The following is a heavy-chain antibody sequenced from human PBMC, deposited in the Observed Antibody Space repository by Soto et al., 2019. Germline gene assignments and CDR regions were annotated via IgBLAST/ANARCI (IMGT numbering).Heavy chain of an antibody. CDR1: GGSISSSNW. CDR3: ARGRTTGTTTTKTPKYNWFDP. D-gene: IGHD1-1*01. Sequence: SETLSLTCAVSGGSISSSNWWSWVRQPPGKGLEWIGEIYHSGSTNYNPSLKSRVTISVDKSKNQFSLKASSVTAADTAVHYCARGRTTGTTTTKTPKYNWFDPWGQGTLVTVSS. V-gene: IGHV4-4*02. CDR2: IYHSGST. J-gene: IGHJ5*02.